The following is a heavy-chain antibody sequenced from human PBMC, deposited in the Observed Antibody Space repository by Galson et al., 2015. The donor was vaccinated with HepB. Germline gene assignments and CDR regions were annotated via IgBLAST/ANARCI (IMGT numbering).Heavy chain of an antibody. V-gene: IGHV3-66*01. D-gene: IGHD2-8*01. CDR3: ARNGPAQSP. CDR1: GLTVSNNY. CDR2: IYSGGNT. J-gene: IGHJ5*02. Sequence: SLRLSCAASGLTVSNNYMNWVRQAPGKGLEWVSLIYSGGNTYYADSVKGRFTISRDSSKNTLYLHMNSLRAEDTAVYYCARNGPAQSPWGQGTLVTVSS.